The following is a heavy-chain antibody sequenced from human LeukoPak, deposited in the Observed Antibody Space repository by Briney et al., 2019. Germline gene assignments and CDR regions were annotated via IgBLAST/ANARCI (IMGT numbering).Heavy chain of an antibody. CDR3: AKTAAGYYYYYMDV. CDR1: GFTFDDYA. D-gene: IGHD6-13*01. CDR2: ISWNSGSI. J-gene: IGHJ6*03. Sequence: GGSLRLSCAASGFTFDDYAMHWVRQAPGKGLEWVSGISWNSGSIGYVDSVKGRFTISRDNAKNSLYLQMNSLRAEDTALYYCAKTAAGYYYYYMDVWGKGTTVTVSS. V-gene: IGHV3-9*01.